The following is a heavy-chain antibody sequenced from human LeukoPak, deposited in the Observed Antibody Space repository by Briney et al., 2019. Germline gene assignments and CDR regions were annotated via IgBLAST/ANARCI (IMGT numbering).Heavy chain of an antibody. CDR2: ISSNGGST. D-gene: IGHD1-1*01. CDR3: ARWYNSLDV. Sequence: GGSLRLSCAASGFTFRNPAMHWVRQAPGKGLEYVSGISSNGGSTYYANAVKGRFTISRDNSKNTVYLQMGSLRAEDMAVYYCARWYNSLDVWGQGTTVTVSS. CDR1: GFTFRNPA. V-gene: IGHV3-64*01. J-gene: IGHJ6*02.